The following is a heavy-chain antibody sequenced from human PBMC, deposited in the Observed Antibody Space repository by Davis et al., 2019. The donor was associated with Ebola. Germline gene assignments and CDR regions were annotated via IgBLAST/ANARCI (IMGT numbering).Heavy chain of an antibody. V-gene: IGHV4-59*01. J-gene: IGHJ6*03. CDR1: GGSISSYY. D-gene: IGHD2-2*01. CDR2: IYYSGST. Sequence: PSETLSLTCTVSGGSISSYYWSWIRQPPGKGLEWIGYIYYSGSTNYNPSLKSRVTISVDTSKNQFSLKLSSVTAADTAVYYCARSSRLYYYYYYMDVWGKGTTVTVSS. CDR3: ARSSRLYYYYYYMDV.